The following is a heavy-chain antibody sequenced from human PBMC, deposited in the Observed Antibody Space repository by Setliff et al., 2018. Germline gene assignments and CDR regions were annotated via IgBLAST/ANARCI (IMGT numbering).Heavy chain of an antibody. D-gene: IGHD5-18*01. CDR3: AKDVGDGYGVDAYASGGFDI. Sequence: KASETLSLTCAVSGYSINNAYYWGWIRQTPGKGLEWIGSIFHTGRSYYNPSLKSRVTMSVDTSQSQFSLKLSSVTAADTAVYYCAKDVGDGYGVDAYASGGFDIWGQGTLVTVSS. V-gene: IGHV4-38-2*02. CDR2: IFHTGRS. J-gene: IGHJ3*02. CDR1: GYSINNAYY.